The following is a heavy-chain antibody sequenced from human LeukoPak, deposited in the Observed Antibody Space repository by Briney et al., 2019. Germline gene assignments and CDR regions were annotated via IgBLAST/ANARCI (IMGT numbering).Heavy chain of an antibody. CDR2: INHSGST. V-gene: IGHV4-34*01. CDR1: GGSFSGYY. J-gene: IGHJ1*01. Sequence: SETLSLTCAVYGGSFSGYYWSWIRQPPGKGLEWIGEINHSGSTNYNPSLKSRVTISVDTSKNQFSLKLSSVTAADTAVYYCGRGRQGCSGGSCYLGYFQHWGQGTLVTVSS. CDR3: GRGRQGCSGGSCYLGYFQH. D-gene: IGHD2-15*01.